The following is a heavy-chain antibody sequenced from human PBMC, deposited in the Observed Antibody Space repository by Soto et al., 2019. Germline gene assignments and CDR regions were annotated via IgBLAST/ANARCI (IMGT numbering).Heavy chain of an antibody. CDR1: GYSLTELF. CDR2: YDLEKGET. Sequence: ASVKVSCKVSGYSLTELFIHWVRQAPGEGLEWMGGYDLEKGETIYAQKFQGRVTMTEYTSTDTAYMELSSLRSEDTAVYYCATGIAVAADACDIWGQGTMVTVSS. J-gene: IGHJ3*02. V-gene: IGHV1-24*01. D-gene: IGHD6-19*01. CDR3: ATGIAVAADACDI.